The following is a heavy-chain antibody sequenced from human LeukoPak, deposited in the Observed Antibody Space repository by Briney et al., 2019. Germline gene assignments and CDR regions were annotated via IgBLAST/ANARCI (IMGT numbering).Heavy chain of an antibody. Sequence: ASVKVSCNISGYTFTNFGISWVRQAPGQGLEWIGWINPNSGGTNYAQRFQGRVTMTSDTSISTAYMELSRLRSNDTALYYCARDRHYYDSSGSKGIMGNWGQGTLVTVSS. CDR3: ARDRHYYDSSGSKGIMGN. CDR2: INPNSGGT. D-gene: IGHD3-22*01. CDR1: GYTFTNFG. J-gene: IGHJ4*02. V-gene: IGHV1-2*02.